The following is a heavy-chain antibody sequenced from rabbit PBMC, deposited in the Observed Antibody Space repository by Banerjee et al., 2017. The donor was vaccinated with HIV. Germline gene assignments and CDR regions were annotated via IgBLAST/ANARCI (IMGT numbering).Heavy chain of an antibody. CDR2: IYTTTGST. J-gene: IGHJ4*01. CDR3: ARGVSTSGYYPYFNL. D-gene: IGHD1-1*01. V-gene: IGHV1S40*01. Sequence: QSLEESGGGLVQPEGSLTLTCTASAFSFSSSYYMSWVRQAPGKGLEWIGYIYTTTGSTYYASWAKGRVTISKTSSTTVTLQMTSLTAADTATYFCARGVSTSGYYPYFNLWGQGTLVTVS. CDR1: AFSFSSSYY.